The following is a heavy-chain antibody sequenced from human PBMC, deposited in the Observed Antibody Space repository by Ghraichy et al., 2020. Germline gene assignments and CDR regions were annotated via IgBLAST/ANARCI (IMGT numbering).Heavy chain of an antibody. Sequence: SETLSLTCTVSGGSINSSDYYWSWMRQPPGKGLECIGNIYDSGSTKYNPTLKSLVTISVDTSKNHLSLKLTSVTAADTAGYYCARGYSSNLMSWFAPWGQGTLVTV. CDR1: GGSINSSDYY. J-gene: IGHJ5*01. CDR2: IYDSGST. D-gene: IGHD6-19*01. V-gene: IGHV4-61*03. CDR3: ARGYSSNLMSWFAP.